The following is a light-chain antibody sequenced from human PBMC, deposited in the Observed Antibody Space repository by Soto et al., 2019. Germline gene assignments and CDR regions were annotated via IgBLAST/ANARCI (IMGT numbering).Light chain of an antibody. V-gene: IGKV3-11*01. CDR2: DAS. CDR1: QTVRNF. Sequence: PWESATLSFRPSQTVRNFLLWFQQKPGQAPMLLIHDASNRAAGVPATFSGSGSGTDFTLTISSLEPADFAVYYCQQRYNWPPITFGQGTRLEIK. J-gene: IGKJ5*01. CDR3: QQRYNWPPIT.